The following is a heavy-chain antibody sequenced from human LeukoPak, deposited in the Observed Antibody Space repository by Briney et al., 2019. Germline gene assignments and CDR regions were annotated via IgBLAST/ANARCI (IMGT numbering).Heavy chain of an antibody. Sequence: GASVKVSCKVSGYTLTELSMHWVRQAPGKGLEWMGGFDPEDGETIYAQKFQGRVTMTEDTSTDTAYMELSSLRSEDTAVYYCATAIMVRAMNYFDYWGQGTPVTVSS. J-gene: IGHJ4*02. D-gene: IGHD3-10*01. V-gene: IGHV1-24*01. CDR2: FDPEDGET. CDR3: ATAIMVRAMNYFDY. CDR1: GYTLTELS.